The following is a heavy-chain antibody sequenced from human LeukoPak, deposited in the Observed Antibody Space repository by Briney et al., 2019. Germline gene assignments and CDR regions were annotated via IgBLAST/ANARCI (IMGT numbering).Heavy chain of an antibody. CDR3: TRDPSSLLLWFGELFDFDY. V-gene: IGHV3-49*04. CDR2: IRSKAYGGTT. J-gene: IGHJ4*02. Sequence: GGSLRLSCVASGFTFSNAWMSWVRQTPGKGLEWVGFIRSKAYGGTTEYAASVKGRFTISRDESKSIAYLQMNSLKTEDTAVYYCTRDPSSLLLWFGELFDFDYWGQGTLVTVSS. CDR1: GFTFSNAW. D-gene: IGHD3-10*01.